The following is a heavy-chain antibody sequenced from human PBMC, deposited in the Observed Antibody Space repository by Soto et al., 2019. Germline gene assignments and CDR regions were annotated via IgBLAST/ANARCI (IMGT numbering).Heavy chain of an antibody. CDR1: GGTFSSYT. CDR2: IIPILGIA. V-gene: IGHV1-69*02. Sequence: SVKVSCKASGGTFSSYTISWVRQAPGQGLEWMGRIIPILGIANYAQKFQGRVTITADKSTSTAYMELSSLRSEDTTVYYCARGPKDTYYYGSGRFDPWGQGTLVTVSS. J-gene: IGHJ5*02. CDR3: ARGPKDTYYYGSGRFDP. D-gene: IGHD3-10*01.